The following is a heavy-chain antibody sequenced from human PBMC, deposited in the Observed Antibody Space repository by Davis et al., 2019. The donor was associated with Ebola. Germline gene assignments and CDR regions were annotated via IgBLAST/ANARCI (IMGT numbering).Heavy chain of an antibody. CDR1: GGSTSSSSYY. CDR3: ARGHTYGSMVYGMDV. D-gene: IGHD5-18*01. Sequence: MPSETLSLTCIVSGGSTSSSSYYWGWIRQPPGKGLEWIGNIFYSGNTHYKSSLKSLVTISVDTSKNQVSLKLNSVTAADTAVYYCARGHTYGSMVYGMDVWGQGTAVTVSS. CDR2: IFYSGNT. V-gene: IGHV4-39*01. J-gene: IGHJ6*02.